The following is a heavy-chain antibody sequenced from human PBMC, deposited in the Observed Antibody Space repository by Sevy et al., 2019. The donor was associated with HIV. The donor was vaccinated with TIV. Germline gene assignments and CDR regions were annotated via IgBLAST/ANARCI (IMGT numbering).Heavy chain of an antibody. Sequence: ASVKVSCKASGGTFSSYAISWVRQAPGQGLEWMGGIIPIFGTANYAQKFQGRVTITADESTSTAYMELSSLGSEDTAVYYCARETNTGTIVVVPAAMSGERDYYYYGMDVWGQGTTVTVSS. CDR2: IIPIFGTA. J-gene: IGHJ6*02. CDR3: ARETNTGTIVVVPAAMSGERDYYYYGMDV. V-gene: IGHV1-69*13. D-gene: IGHD2-2*01. CDR1: GGTFSSYA.